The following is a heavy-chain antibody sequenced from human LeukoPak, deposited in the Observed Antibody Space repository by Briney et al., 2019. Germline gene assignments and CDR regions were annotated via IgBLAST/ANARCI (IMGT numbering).Heavy chain of an antibody. J-gene: IGHJ6*03. CDR1: GGSFSGYY. CDR3: ARVGPVAGFSYYYYYYMDV. D-gene: IGHD6-19*01. CDR2: INHSGST. Sequence: SETLSLTCAVYGGSFSGYYWSWIRQPPGKGLEWIGEINHSGSTNYNPSLKSRVTISVDTSKNQFSLKLSSVTAADTAVYYCARVGPVAGFSYYYYYYMDVWGKGTTVTVSS. V-gene: IGHV4-34*01.